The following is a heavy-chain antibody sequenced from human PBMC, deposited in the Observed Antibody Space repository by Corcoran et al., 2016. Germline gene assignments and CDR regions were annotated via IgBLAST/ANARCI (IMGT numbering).Heavy chain of an antibody. Sequence: QVQLVESGGGVVQPGRSLRLSCVASGFTFSSYGMHWVRQAPGKGLEWVAVISYDGSNKYYADSVKGRFTISRDNSKNTLYLQMNSLRAEDTAVYYCASLAAADKYGMDVWGQGTTVTVSS. V-gene: IGHV3-30*03. CDR1: GFTFSSYG. J-gene: IGHJ6*02. CDR2: ISYDGSNK. CDR3: ASLAAADKYGMDV. D-gene: IGHD6-13*01.